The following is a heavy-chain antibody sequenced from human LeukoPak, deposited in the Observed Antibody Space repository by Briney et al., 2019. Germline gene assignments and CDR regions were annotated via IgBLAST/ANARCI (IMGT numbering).Heavy chain of an antibody. Sequence: SETLSLTCAVSGGSISSGGYSWSWIRQPPGKGLEWIGYIYHSGSTYYNPSLKSRVTISVDRSKNQFSLKLSSATAADTAVYYCARGVGFGELSRAFDIWGQGTMVTVSS. V-gene: IGHV4-30-2*01. CDR3: ARGVGFGELSRAFDI. CDR2: IYHSGST. D-gene: IGHD3-10*01. J-gene: IGHJ3*02. CDR1: GGSISSGGYS.